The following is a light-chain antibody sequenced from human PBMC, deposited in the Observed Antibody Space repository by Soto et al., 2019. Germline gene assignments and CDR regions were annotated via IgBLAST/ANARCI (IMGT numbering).Light chain of an antibody. CDR3: TSYTATSTLVV. Sequence: QSALTQPASVSGSPGQSITISCTGTNSDVGGYNYVSWYQQHPGKAPKLIIYEVSNRPSGVSDRFSGFKSGNTASLTISGLHAEDEADYYCTSYTATSTLVVFGGGTKLTVL. V-gene: IGLV2-14*01. J-gene: IGLJ2*01. CDR2: EVS. CDR1: NSDVGGYNY.